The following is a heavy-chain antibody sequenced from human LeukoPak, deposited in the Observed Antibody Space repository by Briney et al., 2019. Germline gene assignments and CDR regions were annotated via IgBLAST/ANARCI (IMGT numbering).Heavy chain of an antibody. J-gene: IGHJ3*02. D-gene: IGHD6-13*01. CDR2: IYYSGST. V-gene: IGHV4-39*07. Sequence: SGTLSLTCTVSGGSISSSSYCWGWIRQPPGKGLEWIGSIYYSGSTYYNPSLKSRVTISVDTSKNQFSLKLSSVTAADTAVYYCARGCSSSWSSAFDIWGQGTMVTVSS. CDR1: GGSISSSSYC. CDR3: ARGCSSSWSSAFDI.